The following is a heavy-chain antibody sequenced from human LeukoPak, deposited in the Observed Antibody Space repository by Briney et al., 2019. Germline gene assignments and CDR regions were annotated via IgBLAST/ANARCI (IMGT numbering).Heavy chain of an antibody. D-gene: IGHD3-9*01. Sequence: GASVKVSFKASGGTFISYAISWVRQAPGQGLEWMGGIIPIFGTANYAQKFQGRVTITADESTSTAYMELSSLRSEDTAVYYCARDRGDILTGLFDYWGQGTLVTVSS. CDR3: ARDRGDILTGLFDY. J-gene: IGHJ4*02. CDR2: IIPIFGTA. V-gene: IGHV1-69*13. CDR1: GGTFISYA.